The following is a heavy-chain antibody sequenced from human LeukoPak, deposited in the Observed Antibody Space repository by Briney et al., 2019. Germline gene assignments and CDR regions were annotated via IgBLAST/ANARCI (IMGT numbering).Heavy chain of an antibody. Sequence: GGSLRLSCAASGFTFISYAMSWVRQAPGKGLEWVSAISGSGGSTYYADSVKGRFTISRDNSKNTLYLQMNSLRAEDTAVYYCAKASLYGSGAYYYYGMDVWGQGTTVTVSS. CDR3: AKASLYGSGAYYYYGMDV. J-gene: IGHJ6*02. CDR2: ISGSGGST. D-gene: IGHD3-10*01. CDR1: GFTFISYA. V-gene: IGHV3-23*01.